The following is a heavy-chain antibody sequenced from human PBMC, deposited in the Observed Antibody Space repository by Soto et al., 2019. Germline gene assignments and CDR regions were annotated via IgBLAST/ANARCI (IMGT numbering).Heavy chain of an antibody. D-gene: IGHD3-22*01. J-gene: IGHJ5*02. CDR3: VRVGLLPNGGTWFDT. CDR2: INPSAGST. V-gene: IGHV1-46*01. Sequence: GXSVKVSCTGSVSTFTSHYMHLVRQAPGQGLEWMGLINPSAGSTSYAQSFQGRVTMTRDTSTSTVFMDLSSLRSEDTAIYYCVRVGLLPNGGTWFDTWGQGTQVTVSS. CDR1: VSTFTSHY.